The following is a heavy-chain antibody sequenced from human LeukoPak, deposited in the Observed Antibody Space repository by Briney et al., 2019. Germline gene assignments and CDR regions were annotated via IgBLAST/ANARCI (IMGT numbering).Heavy chain of an antibody. V-gene: IGHV4-4*02. Sequence: PSGTLSLTCAVSGGSISSNNWWGWVRPPPGKGLEWIGEIYHSGSPNYNPSLKSRVTISVDESRNHFSLNLSSVTAADTAVYYCARAPTTYDSSGYWDYWGQGTLVTVSS. J-gene: IGHJ4*02. CDR3: ARAPTTYDSSGYWDY. CDR1: GGSISSNNW. CDR2: IYHSGSP. D-gene: IGHD3-22*01.